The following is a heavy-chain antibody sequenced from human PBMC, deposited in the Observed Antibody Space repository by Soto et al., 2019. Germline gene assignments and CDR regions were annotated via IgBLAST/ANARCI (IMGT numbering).Heavy chain of an antibody. CDR2: IYYSGST. CDR1: GGSISSSSYS. V-gene: IGHV4-39*01. D-gene: IGHD1-26*01. CDR3: ARHYDIVGATKAIYYYYYGMDV. Sequence: PSETLSLTCTVSGGSISSSSYSWGWIRQPPGKGLEWIGSIYYSGSTYYNPSLKSRVTISVDTSKNQFSLKLSSLTAADTDVYYCARHYDIVGATKAIYYYYYGMDVWGQGTTVT. J-gene: IGHJ6*02.